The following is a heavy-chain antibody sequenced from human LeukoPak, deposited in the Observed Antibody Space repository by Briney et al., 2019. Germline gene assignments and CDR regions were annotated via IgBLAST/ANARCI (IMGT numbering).Heavy chain of an antibody. CDR1: GGSFSGYY. CDR3: ARALLGYSGSWEFDY. J-gene: IGHJ4*02. CDR2: INHSGST. D-gene: IGHD1-26*01. Sequence: RSSETLSLTCAVYGGSFSGYYWSWIRQPPGKGLEWIGEINHSGSTNYNPSLKSRVTISVDTSKNQFSLKLSSVTAADTAVYYCARALLGYSGSWEFDYWGQGTLVTVSS. V-gene: IGHV4-34*01.